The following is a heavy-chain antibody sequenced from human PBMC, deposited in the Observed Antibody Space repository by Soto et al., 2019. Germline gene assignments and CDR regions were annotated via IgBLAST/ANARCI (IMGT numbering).Heavy chain of an antibody. D-gene: IGHD6-6*01. Sequence: GGSLRLSCGASGFSFSSYGMHWVRQAPGSGLEWVTVISNDGNRKYYGASVKGRFSVSRDNDKDTLYLQMNGLRPEDTGVYYCAKDRRQLSALDMWGQGTTVTVSS. CDR3: AKDRRQLSALDM. J-gene: IGHJ3*02. CDR1: GFSFSSYG. CDR2: ISNDGNRK. V-gene: IGHV3-30*18.